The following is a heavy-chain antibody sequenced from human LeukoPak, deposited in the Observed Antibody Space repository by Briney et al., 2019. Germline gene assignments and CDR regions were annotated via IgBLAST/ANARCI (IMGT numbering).Heavy chain of an antibody. D-gene: IGHD2-15*01. CDR2: IYSGGST. CDR1: GFTVSSYY. V-gene: IGHV3-66*01. Sequence: GGSLTLSCAASGFTVSSYYMSWVRQAPGKGLEWVSVIYSGGSTYYADSVKCRFTISRDNSKNSLSLQMNSLTPEDTAVYYCSREGYCDIWGQGTMVTVSS. CDR3: SREGYCDI. J-gene: IGHJ3*02.